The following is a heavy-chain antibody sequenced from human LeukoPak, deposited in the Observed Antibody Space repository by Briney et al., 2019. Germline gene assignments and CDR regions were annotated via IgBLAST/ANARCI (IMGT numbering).Heavy chain of an antibody. CDR1: GFTFSTYG. Sequence: GGSLRLSCVASGFTFSTYGMYWVRKAPGKGLEWVAFIRYDGTEEDYADSVKGRFTISRDNSKNTMYLVMNSLRLGDTAVYYCAKVGWGWYQIDYWGQGTLVTVS. V-gene: IGHV3-30*02. CDR2: IRYDGTEE. J-gene: IGHJ4*02. D-gene: IGHD6-19*01. CDR3: AKVGWGWYQIDY.